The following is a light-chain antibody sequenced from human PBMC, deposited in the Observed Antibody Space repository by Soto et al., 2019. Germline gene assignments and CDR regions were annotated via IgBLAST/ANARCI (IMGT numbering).Light chain of an antibody. Sequence: QSALTQPPSASGSPGQSVTISCTGTSSDVGGYNYVSWYQQHPGKAPKPMIYEVTKRPSGVPDRFSGSKSGNTASLTVSGLQAEDEGDFYCSSYAGSNNFVVFGGGTKLTVL. CDR1: SSDVGGYNY. J-gene: IGLJ2*01. CDR2: EVT. CDR3: SSYAGSNNFVV. V-gene: IGLV2-8*01.